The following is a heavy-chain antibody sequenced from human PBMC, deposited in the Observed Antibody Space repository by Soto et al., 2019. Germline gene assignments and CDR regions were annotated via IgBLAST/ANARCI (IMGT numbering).Heavy chain of an antibody. CDR3: ARQGGPGSYYGMDV. D-gene: IGHD1-26*01. CDR2: IYYSGRT. CDR1: GGSISSSSYY. J-gene: IGHJ6*02. V-gene: IGHV4-39*01. Sequence: QLQLQESGPGLVKPSETLSLTCTVSGGSISSSSYYWGWIRQPPGKGLEWIGSIYYSGRTYYNPSLKSRVTISVDTSKNQFSLKLGSVTAADPAVYYCARQGGPGSYYGMDVWGQGTTVTVSS.